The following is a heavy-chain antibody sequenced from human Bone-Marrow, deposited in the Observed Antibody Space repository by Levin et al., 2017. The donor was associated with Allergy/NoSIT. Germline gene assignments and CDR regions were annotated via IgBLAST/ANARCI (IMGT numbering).Heavy chain of an antibody. CDR2: MTWNGDRI. V-gene: IGHV3-9*01. J-gene: IGHJ6*02. D-gene: IGHD6-13*01. Sequence: GGSLRLSCVVSGFAFDDYAMHWVRQRPGKGLEWVSGMTWNGDRIGYADAVKGRFTISRDNAKNSLFLEMTSLRPEDTAVYFCVRVSLGAGSSWTNYYGLDVWGQGTTVTVSS. CDR1: GFAFDDYA. CDR3: VRVSLGAGSSWTNYYGLDV.